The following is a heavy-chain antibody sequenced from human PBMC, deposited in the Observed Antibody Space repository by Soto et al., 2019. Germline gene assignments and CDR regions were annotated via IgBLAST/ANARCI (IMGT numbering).Heavy chain of an antibody. CDR1: GGTFSSYA. V-gene: IGHV1-69*01. J-gene: IGHJ4*02. Sequence: QVQLVQSGAEVKKPGSSVKVSCKASGGTFSSYAISWVRQAPGQGLEWMGGIIPIFGTANYAQKFQGRVTITADESRSTDYMELSSLRSEDTAVYYCARAETYYYDSSGYYYQMDYWGQGTLVTVSS. CDR2: IIPIFGTA. CDR3: ARAETYYYDSSGYYYQMDY. D-gene: IGHD3-22*01.